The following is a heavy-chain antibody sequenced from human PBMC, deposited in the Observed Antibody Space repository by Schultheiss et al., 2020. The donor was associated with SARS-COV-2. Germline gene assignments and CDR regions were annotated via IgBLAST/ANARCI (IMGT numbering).Heavy chain of an antibody. CDR3: AKDRDCSGGSCGFDY. CDR1: GFTFSSYG. V-gene: IGHV3-13*01. D-gene: IGHD2-15*01. J-gene: IGHJ4*02. Sequence: GGSLRLSCAASGFTFSSYGMHWVRQATGKGLEWVSAIGTAGDTYYPGSVKGRFTISRDNSKNTLYLQMNSLRAEDTAVYYCAKDRDCSGGSCGFDYWGQGTLVTVSS. CDR2: IGTAGDT.